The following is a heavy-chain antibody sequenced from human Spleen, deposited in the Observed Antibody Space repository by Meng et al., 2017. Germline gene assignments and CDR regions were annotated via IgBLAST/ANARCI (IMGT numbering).Heavy chain of an antibody. J-gene: IGHJ4*02. CDR2: LGAHDGDT. CDR1: AYAFDSYG. V-gene: IGHV1-18*01. D-gene: IGHD3-10*01. Sequence: QVHLLQSGPEVKKPGASVGVFCQASAYAFDSYGISWVRQAPGQGLEWMAWLGAHDGDTSHAPKFQGRVTVSADRPTATAYMELRSLRSDDTAVYYCARGTPGRSYSDYWGQGTLVTVSS. CDR3: ARGTPGRSYSDY.